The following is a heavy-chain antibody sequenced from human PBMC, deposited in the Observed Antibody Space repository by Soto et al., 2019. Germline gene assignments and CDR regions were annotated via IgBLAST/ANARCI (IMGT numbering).Heavy chain of an antibody. J-gene: IGHJ4*02. CDR3: AKAGGNSYGYQNVDY. D-gene: IGHD5-18*01. CDR2: IIASGDST. Sequence: GGSLRLSCAASGFTFSSYTMSWVRQAPGKGLEWVSAIIASGDSTYYADSVKGRFTISRDNSKNTLFLQMNSLGAEDTAVYFCAKAGGNSYGYQNVDYWGQGTLVTVSS. CDR1: GFTFSSYT. V-gene: IGHV3-23*01.